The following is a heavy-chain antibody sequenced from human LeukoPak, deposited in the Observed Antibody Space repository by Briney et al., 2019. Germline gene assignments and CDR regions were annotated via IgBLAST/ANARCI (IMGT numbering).Heavy chain of an antibody. CDR3: ARVAAAGNYYFDY. D-gene: IGHD6-13*01. CDR2: IYYSGST. Sequence: ETLRLSCVASGFTFRHYDMSWVRQPPGKGLEWIGSIYYSGSTYYNPSLKSRVTISIDTSKNQFSLKLSSVTAADTAVYFCARVAAAGNYYFDYWGQGTLVTVSS. V-gene: IGHV4-39*07. J-gene: IGHJ4*02. CDR1: GFTFRHYD.